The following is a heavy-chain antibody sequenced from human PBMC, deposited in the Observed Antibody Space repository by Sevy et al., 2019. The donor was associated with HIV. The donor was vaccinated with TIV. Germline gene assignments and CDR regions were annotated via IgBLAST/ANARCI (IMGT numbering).Heavy chain of an antibody. CDR3: ARESYCSSTSCYAREPQYGMDV. J-gene: IGHJ6*02. V-gene: IGHV1-46*03. Sequence: ASVKVSCKASGYTFTSYYMHWVRQAPGQGLEWMGIINPSGGSTSYAPKFQGRVTMTRDTSTSTVYMELSSMRSEDTAVDYCARESYCSSTSCYAREPQYGMDVWGQGTTVTVSS. CDR2: INPSGGST. CDR1: GYTFTSYY. D-gene: IGHD2-2*01.